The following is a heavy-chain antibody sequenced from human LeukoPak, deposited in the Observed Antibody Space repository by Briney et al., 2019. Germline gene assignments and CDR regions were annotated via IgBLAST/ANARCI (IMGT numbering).Heavy chain of an antibody. CDR1: GFTFSSYS. CDR3: ARDLGGYCSSTSCYDTDY. Sequence: PGGSLRLSCAASGFTFSSYSMNWVRQAPGKGLEWGSSISSSISYIYYADSVKGRFTISRDNAKNSLYLQMNSLRAEDTAVYYCARDLGGYCSSTSCYDTDYWGQGTMVTVSS. V-gene: IGHV3-21*01. J-gene: IGHJ4*02. CDR2: ISSSISYI. D-gene: IGHD2-2*01.